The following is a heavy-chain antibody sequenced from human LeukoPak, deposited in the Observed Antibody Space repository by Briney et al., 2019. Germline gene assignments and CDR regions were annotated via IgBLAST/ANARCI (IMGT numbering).Heavy chain of an antibody. CDR2: IKQDGSKK. D-gene: IGHD3-10*01. CDR3: ARDNTLWFGDDAFDI. J-gene: IGHJ3*02. Sequence: PGGSLRLSCAASGFTLSSYRVIGLRDAPGKGLEGLANIKQDGSKKYYVDSVKRRFTISRDNAKDSLYVQMNTLRAQDTAVFCCARDNTLWFGDDAFDIWGEGTMVTVSS. V-gene: IGHV3-7*01. CDR1: GFTLSSYR.